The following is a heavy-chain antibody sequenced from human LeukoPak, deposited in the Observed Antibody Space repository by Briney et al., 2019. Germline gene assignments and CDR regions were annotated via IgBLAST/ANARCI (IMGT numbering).Heavy chain of an antibody. J-gene: IGHJ4*02. Sequence: SVKVSCKASGGTFSSYAISWVRQAPGQGLEWMGGIIPTFGTANYAQKFQGRVTITADESTSTAYMELSSLRSEDTAVYYCAREAERDLYYFDYWGQGTLVTVSS. V-gene: IGHV1-69*01. CDR3: AREAERDLYYFDY. D-gene: IGHD1-1*01. CDR2: IIPTFGTA. CDR1: GGTFSSYA.